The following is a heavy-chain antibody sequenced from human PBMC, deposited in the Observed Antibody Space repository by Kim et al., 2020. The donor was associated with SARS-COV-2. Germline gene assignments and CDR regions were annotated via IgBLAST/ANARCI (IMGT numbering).Heavy chain of an antibody. CDR3: ARFGTMVRGVIILHYYYGMDV. V-gene: IGHV3-33*01. Sequence: GGSLRLSCAASGFTFSSYGMHWVRQAPGKGLEWVAVIWYDGSNKYYADSVKGRFTISRDNSKNTLYLQMNSLRAEDTAVYYCARFGTMVRGVIILHYYYGMDVWGQGTTVTVSS. J-gene: IGHJ6*02. D-gene: IGHD3-10*01. CDR2: IWYDGSNK. CDR1: GFTFSSYG.